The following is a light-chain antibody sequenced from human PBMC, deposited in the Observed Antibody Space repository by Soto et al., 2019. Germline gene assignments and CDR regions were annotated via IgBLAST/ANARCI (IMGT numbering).Light chain of an antibody. CDR3: QSYDSSLSGWV. J-gene: IGLJ3*02. CDR2: GNS. CDR1: SSNIGAGYN. Sequence: QSVLTQPPSVSGAPGPRVTISCTGSSSNIGAGYNVHWYQQLPGTAPKLLIYGNSNRPSGVPDRFSGSKSGTSASLAITGLQAEGEDDYYCQSYDSSLSGWVFGGGTKLTVL. V-gene: IGLV1-40*01.